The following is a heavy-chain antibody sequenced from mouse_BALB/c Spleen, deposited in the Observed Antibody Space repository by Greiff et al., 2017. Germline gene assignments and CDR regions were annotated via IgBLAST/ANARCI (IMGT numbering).Heavy chain of an antibody. CDR3: TRYWYYAMDY. V-gene: IGHV1-15*01. CDR1: GYTFTDYE. J-gene: IGHJ4*01. Sequence: VQLHQSGAELVRPGASVTLSCKASGYTFTDYEMHWVKQTPVHGLEWIGAIDPETGGTAYNQKFKGKATLTADKSSSTAYMELRSLTSEDSAVYYCTRYWYYAMDYWGQGTSVTVSS. D-gene: IGHD4-1*01. CDR2: IDPETGGT.